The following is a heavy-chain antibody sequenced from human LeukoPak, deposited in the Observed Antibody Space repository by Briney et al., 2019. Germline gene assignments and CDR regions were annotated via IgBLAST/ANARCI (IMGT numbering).Heavy chain of an antibody. J-gene: IGHJ4*02. CDR2: IKPDGGEK. CDR1: GFTFSSYM. Sequence: PGESLRLSCAASGFTFSSYMMTWVRQAPGKGLEWVANIKPDGGEKFYVDSVRGRFTISRDNAKNSLYLQMNSLKTEDTAVYYCTTDGDIVVVPAAYSDYWGQGTLVTVSS. D-gene: IGHD2-2*01. CDR3: TTDGDIVVVPAAYSDY. V-gene: IGHV3-7*03.